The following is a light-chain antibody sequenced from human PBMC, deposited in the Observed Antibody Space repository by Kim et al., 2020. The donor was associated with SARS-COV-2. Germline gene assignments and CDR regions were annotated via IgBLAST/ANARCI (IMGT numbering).Light chain of an antibody. J-gene: IGKJ3*01. Sequence: DIQMTQSPSSLSASVGDRVTITCRASQGISNYLAWYQQKPGKVPKLLIYAASALQSGVPSRFSGSGSGTDFTLTISSLQPEDVATYYCQKYNSAPPIFTFGPGTKGGYQT. CDR1: QGISNY. CDR2: AAS. CDR3: QKYNSAPPIFT. V-gene: IGKV1-27*01.